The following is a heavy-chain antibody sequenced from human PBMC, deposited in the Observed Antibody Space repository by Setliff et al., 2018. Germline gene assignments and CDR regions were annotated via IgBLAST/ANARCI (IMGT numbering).Heavy chain of an antibody. J-gene: IGHJ4*02. D-gene: IGHD6-13*01. Sequence: SETLSLTCAVSGGSISSSNWWSWARQPPGKGLEWIGEIYHSGSTNYNPSLKSRVTISVDKSKNQFSLKLSSVTAADTAVYYCARGSSSWYALFDYWGQGTLVTVSS. CDR2: IYHSGST. V-gene: IGHV4-4*02. CDR1: GGSISSSNW. CDR3: ARGSSSWYALFDY.